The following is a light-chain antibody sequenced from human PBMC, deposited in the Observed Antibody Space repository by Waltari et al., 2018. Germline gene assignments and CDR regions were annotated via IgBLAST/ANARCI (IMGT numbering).Light chain of an antibody. Sequence: DIQMTQSPSTLSASVGARVTIPCRASQSISIWLAWYQPKPGKAPKLLIYKASSLESGVPLRFSGSGSGTEFTLTISSLQPDDFATYYCQQYTSSSRTFGQGTKVEIK. CDR1: QSISIW. V-gene: IGKV1-5*03. CDR2: KAS. J-gene: IGKJ1*01. CDR3: QQYTSSSRT.